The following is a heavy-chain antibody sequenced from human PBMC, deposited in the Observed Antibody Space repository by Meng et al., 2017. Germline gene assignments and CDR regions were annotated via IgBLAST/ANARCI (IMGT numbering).Heavy chain of an antibody. J-gene: IGHJ4*02. Sequence: ASVKVSCKASGYTFTSYDINWVRQAPGQGLEWMGWINPNSGGTNYAQKFQGRVTMTRDTSISTAYMELSRLRSDDTAVYYCARDDSSSWYFLDYWGQGTLVTGSS. CDR2: INPNSGGT. CDR3: ARDDSSSWYFLDY. CDR1: GYTFTSYD. D-gene: IGHD6-13*01. V-gene: IGHV1-2*02.